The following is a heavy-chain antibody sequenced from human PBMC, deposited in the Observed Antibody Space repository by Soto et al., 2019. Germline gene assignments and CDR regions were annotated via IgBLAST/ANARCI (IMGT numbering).Heavy chain of an antibody. V-gene: IGHV3-74*01. CDR3: TRGYSGYGNFDY. D-gene: IGHD5-12*01. Sequence: EVQVVDAGGDLVQPGGSLRLSCADSGFTISSYWMHWVRQAPGKGLVWVSRINSDGSSISYADSMKGRFTISRDNAKNTLYLQMNSLRVDDTAVYYCTRGYSGYGNFDYWVQGTLVTVSS. J-gene: IGHJ4*02. CDR1: GFTISSYW. CDR2: INSDGSSI.